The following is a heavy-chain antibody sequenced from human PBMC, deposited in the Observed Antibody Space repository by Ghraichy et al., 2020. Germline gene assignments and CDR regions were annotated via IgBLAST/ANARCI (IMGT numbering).Heavy chain of an antibody. J-gene: IGHJ6*03. V-gene: IGHV1-8*01. CDR3: ARTRGYCSSTSCYLPPQYYYYYYMDV. CDR1: GYTFTSYD. D-gene: IGHD2-2*03. Sequence: ASVKVSCKASGYTFTSYDINWVRQATGQGLEWMGWMNPNSGNTGYAQKFQGRVTMTRNTSISTAYMELSSLRSEDTAVYYCARTRGYCSSTSCYLPPQYYYYYYMDVWGKGTTVTVSS. CDR2: MNPNSGNT.